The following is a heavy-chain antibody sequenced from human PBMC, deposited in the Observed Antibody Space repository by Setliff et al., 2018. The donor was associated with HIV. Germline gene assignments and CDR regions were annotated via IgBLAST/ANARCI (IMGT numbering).Heavy chain of an antibody. CDR1: GFTFNTYA. J-gene: IGHJ4*02. CDR2: MGGSSGDT. CDR3: ANRFRTSNNWYYFDY. V-gene: IGHV3-23*01. Sequence: GESLKISCAASGFTFNTYAMSWVRQAPGKGLEWVSSMGGSSGDTYYADSVKGRFTISRDNTKNTLSLQMNSLGAEDTAIYYCANRFRTSNNWYYFDYWGPGTLVTSPQ. D-gene: IGHD6-13*01.